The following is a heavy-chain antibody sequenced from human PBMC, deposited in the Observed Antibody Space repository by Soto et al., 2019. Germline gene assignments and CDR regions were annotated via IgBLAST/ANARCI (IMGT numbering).Heavy chain of an antibody. CDR2: IIPIFGTA. Sequence: QVQLVQSGAEVKKPGSSVKVSCKASGGTFSSYAIGGVRQAPGQGLEWMGGIIPIFGTANYAQKFQGRVTTTADESTSTAYMELSSATSEDTAEYYCARVDYYDSGDIWGQGTMVTVSS. CDR3: ARVDYYDSGDI. D-gene: IGHD3-22*01. V-gene: IGHV1-69*12. J-gene: IGHJ3*02. CDR1: GGTFSSYA.